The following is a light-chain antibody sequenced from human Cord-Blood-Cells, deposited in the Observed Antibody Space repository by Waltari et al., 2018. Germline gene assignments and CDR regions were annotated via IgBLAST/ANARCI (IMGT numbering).Light chain of an antibody. Sequence: QSVLTQPPSASGTPGQRVTISCSGSSSNIGRNYVYWYQQLPGTAPKLLIYRNNPRPSGVPDRFSGSKSGTSASLAISGLRSEDEADYYCAAWDDSLSGPNWVFGGGTKLTVL. CDR1: SSNIGRNY. CDR3: AAWDDSLSGPNWV. CDR2: RNN. V-gene: IGLV1-47*01. J-gene: IGLJ3*02.